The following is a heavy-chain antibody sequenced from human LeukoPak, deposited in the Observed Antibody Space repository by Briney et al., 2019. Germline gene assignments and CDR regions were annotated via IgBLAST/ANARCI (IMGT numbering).Heavy chain of an antibody. CDR2: INPNSGGT. V-gene: IGHV1-2*02. D-gene: IGHD1-26*01. CDR3: AKNLGAAYYYYGMDV. J-gene: IGHJ6*02. Sequence: ASVKVSCKASGYTFTGYYMHWVRQAPGQGLEWMGWINPNSGGTNYAQKFQGRVTITADESTSTAYMELSSLRSEDTAVYYCAKNLGAAYYYYGMDVWGQGTTVTVSS. CDR1: GYTFTGYY.